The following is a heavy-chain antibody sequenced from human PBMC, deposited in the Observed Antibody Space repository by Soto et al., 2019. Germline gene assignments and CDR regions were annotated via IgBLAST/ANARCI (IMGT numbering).Heavy chain of an antibody. J-gene: IGHJ4*02. Sequence: ASVKVSCKASGYTFSTYYMHWVRQAPGQGYEWMGIIKPSGGSTTYAQKLQGRVTMTRDTSTTTVYMELSSLKSEDTAVYYCARYDYNGYYFDYWGQGTLVTVS. CDR3: ARYDYNGYYFDY. CDR1: GYTFSTYY. CDR2: IKPSGGST. V-gene: IGHV1-46*01. D-gene: IGHD4-4*01.